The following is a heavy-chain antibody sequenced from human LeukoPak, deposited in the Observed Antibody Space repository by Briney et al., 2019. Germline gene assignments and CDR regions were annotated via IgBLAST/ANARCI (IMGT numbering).Heavy chain of an antibody. CDR3: ARGLLNYYDSSGYYEFDY. V-gene: IGHV4-59*12. CDR1: GDSIDDSY. J-gene: IGHJ4*02. D-gene: IGHD3-22*01. CDR2: ISYSGST. Sequence: SETLSLTCTVSGDSIDDSYWSWIRQSPGKGLEWIGYISYSGSTNYNPSLKSRVTISFDTSKNQFSLKLSSVTAADTAVYYCARGLLNYYDSSGYYEFDYWGQGTLVTVSS.